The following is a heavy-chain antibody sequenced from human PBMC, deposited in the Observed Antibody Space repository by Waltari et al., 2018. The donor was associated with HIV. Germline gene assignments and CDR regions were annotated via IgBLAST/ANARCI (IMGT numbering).Heavy chain of an antibody. V-gene: IGHV3-53*01. CDR3: ARDRGSSPNDAFDI. D-gene: IGHD6-6*01. CDR1: GFSVSRNY. CDR2: MYSGGRT. Sequence: EVQLVESGGGLIQPGGSLRLSCAVSGFSVSRNYMSWVRQAPGKGLEWVSVMYSGGRTYYSDSAKCRFTISRDESKNTLYLQMNSLRAEDTAVYYCARDRGSSPNDAFDIWGQGTMVTVSS. J-gene: IGHJ3*02.